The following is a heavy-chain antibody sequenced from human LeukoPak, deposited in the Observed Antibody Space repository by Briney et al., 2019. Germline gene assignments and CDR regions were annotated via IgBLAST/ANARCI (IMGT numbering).Heavy chain of an antibody. CDR1: GFTFSSYW. D-gene: IGHD5-12*01. CDR2: IKQDGSEK. Sequence: GGSLRLSCAASGFTFSSYWMSWVRQAPGKGLEWVANIKQDGSEKYYVDSVKGRFTISRDNAKNSLYLQMNSLRAEDTALYYCAKDIYSGYDSYYFDYWGQGTLVTVSS. V-gene: IGHV3-7*03. CDR3: AKDIYSGYDSYYFDY. J-gene: IGHJ4*02.